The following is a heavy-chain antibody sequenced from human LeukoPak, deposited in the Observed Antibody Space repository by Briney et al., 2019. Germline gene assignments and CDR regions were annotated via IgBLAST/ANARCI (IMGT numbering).Heavy chain of an antibody. Sequence: GGSLRLSCAASGFTFSSYEMNWVRQAPGEGLKWVSYISSSGSTIYYADSVKGRFTISRDNAKNSLYLQMNSLRAEDTAVYYCAREGLRYFDWLLRLRAFDIWGQGTMATVSS. CDR1: GFTFSSYE. CDR2: ISSSGSTI. CDR3: AREGLRYFDWLLRLRAFDI. V-gene: IGHV3-48*03. J-gene: IGHJ3*02. D-gene: IGHD3-9*01.